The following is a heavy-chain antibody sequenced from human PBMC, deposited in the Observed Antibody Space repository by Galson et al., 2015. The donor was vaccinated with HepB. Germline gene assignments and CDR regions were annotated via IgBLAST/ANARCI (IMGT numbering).Heavy chain of an antibody. D-gene: IGHD3-22*01. Sequence: SLRLSCAASGFTFSSYWMHWVRQAPGKGLVWVSRINSDGSSTSYADSVKGRFTISRDNAKNTLYLQMNSLRAEDTAVYYCARDLDDNYYDSSGYYPDYWGQGTLVTVSS. V-gene: IGHV3-74*01. CDR3: ARDLDDNYYDSSGYYPDY. CDR2: INSDGSST. CDR1: GFTFSSYW. J-gene: IGHJ4*02.